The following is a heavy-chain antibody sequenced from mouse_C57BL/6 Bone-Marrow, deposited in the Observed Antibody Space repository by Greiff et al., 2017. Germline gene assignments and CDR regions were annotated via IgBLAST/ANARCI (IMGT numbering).Heavy chain of an antibody. CDR3: ERFTDYYCSNYFDY. J-gene: IGHJ2*01. D-gene: IGHD1-1*01. CDR2: IYPRSGNT. CDR1: GYTFTSYG. Sequence: VPLQQSGAELARPGASVKLSCKASGYTFTSYGISWVKQRTGQGLEWIGEIYPRSGNTYYNEKFKGKAPLTADKSSSTEYMELRSLTSEDAAFYYCERFTDYYCSNYFDYWGQGTTLTVSS. V-gene: IGHV1-81*01.